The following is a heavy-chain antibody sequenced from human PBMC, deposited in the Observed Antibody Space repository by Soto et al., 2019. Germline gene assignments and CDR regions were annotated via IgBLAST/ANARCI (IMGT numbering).Heavy chain of an antibody. V-gene: IGHV3-30*04. CDR2: ISYDGGNK. J-gene: IGHJ3*01. Sequence: PGGSLRLSCAASGFPFRAYTMHWVRQAPGKGLEWVALISYDGGNKYYADSLKGRFTISRDNSKNTLFLQVNNLTSDDTAVYYCAREAPHSGTYHSAFDVWGQGTMVTVSS. D-gene: IGHD1-26*01. CDR3: AREAPHSGTYHSAFDV. CDR1: GFPFRAYT.